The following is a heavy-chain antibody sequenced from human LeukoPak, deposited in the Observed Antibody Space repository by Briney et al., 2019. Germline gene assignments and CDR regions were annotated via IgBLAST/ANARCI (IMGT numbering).Heavy chain of an antibody. V-gene: IGHV3-7*03. CDR2: IKKDGSEK. J-gene: IGHJ4*02. CDR1: GFSFSSYL. Sequence: GGSLRLSCEASGFSFSSYLMSWVRQAPGKGLEWLAHIKKDGSEKYYVDSVLGRFTISRDNAKILLYLQMNSLRAEDTAVYFCARDRGLRYFDSFDGWGQGTLVTVSS. CDR3: ARDRGLRYFDSFDG. D-gene: IGHD3-9*01.